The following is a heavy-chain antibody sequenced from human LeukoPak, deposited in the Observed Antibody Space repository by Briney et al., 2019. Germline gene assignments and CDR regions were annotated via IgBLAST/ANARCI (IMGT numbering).Heavy chain of an antibody. CDR1: GYTFTRYD. D-gene: IGHD3-22*01. Sequence: ASVKVSCKASGYTFTRYDINWVRQATGQGLEWMGWMNPNSGNTGYAQKFQGRVTMTRNTSISTAYMELSSLRSEDTAVYYCARGRYYYDSSGLDDAFDIWGQGTMVTVSS. J-gene: IGHJ3*02. CDR3: ARGRYYYDSSGLDDAFDI. V-gene: IGHV1-8*01. CDR2: MNPNSGNT.